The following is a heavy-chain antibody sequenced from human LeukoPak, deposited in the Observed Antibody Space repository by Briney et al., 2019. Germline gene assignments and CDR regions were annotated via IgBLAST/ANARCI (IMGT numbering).Heavy chain of an antibody. CDR2: ISTRGSTI. CDR1: GFTFSSYE. Sequence: GGSLRLSCAASGFTFSSYEMNWVRQAPGKGLEWVSYISTRGSTIYYADSVKGRFTISRDNAKNSLYLQMNSLRAEDTAVCYCARGSYGGNYFDSWGQGTLVTVSS. J-gene: IGHJ4*02. V-gene: IGHV3-48*03. D-gene: IGHD4-23*01. CDR3: ARGSYGGNYFDS.